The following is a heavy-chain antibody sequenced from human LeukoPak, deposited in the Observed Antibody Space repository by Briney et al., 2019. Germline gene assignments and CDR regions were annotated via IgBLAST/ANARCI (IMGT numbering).Heavy chain of an antibody. D-gene: IGHD2/OR15-2a*01. CDR2: IYGGIT. CDR1: GFTVSDNY. CDR3: ARDFEGVHRTTNSYTYYYYMDV. V-gene: IGHV3-53*01. Sequence: GGSLRLSCAASGFTVSDNYMTWVRQAPGKGLEWVAIIYGGITYYADSVKRRFTISRDNSKNTVYLQMKSLRAKDTAVYYCARDFEGVHRTTNSYTYYYYMDVWGKGTTVIVSS. J-gene: IGHJ6*03.